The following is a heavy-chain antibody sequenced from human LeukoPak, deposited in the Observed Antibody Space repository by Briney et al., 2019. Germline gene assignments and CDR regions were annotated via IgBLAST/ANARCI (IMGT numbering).Heavy chain of an antibody. J-gene: IGHJ2*01. CDR1: GGSISSGSYY. Sequence: PSETLSLTCTVSGGSISSGSYYWSWIRQPAGKGLEWIGRIYTSGSTNYNPSLKSRVTISVDTSKNQFSLKLSSVTAADTAVYYCARDLATSGSYLGEWYFDLWGRGTLVTVSS. D-gene: IGHD1-26*01. CDR3: ARDLATSGSYLGEWYFDL. V-gene: IGHV4-61*02. CDR2: IYTSGST.